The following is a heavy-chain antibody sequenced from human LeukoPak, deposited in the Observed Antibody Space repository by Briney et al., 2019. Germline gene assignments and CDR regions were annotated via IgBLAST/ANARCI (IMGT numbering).Heavy chain of an antibody. CDR2: TYHSGST. CDR1: GYSISSGYY. CDR3: ARSSSWSLYYYYYYMDV. Sequence: SETLSLTCAVSGYSISSGYYWGWIRQPPGKGLEWIGSTYHSGSTYYNPSLKSRVTISVDTSKNQFSLKLSSVTAADTAVYYCARSSSWSLYYYYYYMDVWGKGTTVTVSS. V-gene: IGHV4-38-2*01. J-gene: IGHJ6*03. D-gene: IGHD6-6*01.